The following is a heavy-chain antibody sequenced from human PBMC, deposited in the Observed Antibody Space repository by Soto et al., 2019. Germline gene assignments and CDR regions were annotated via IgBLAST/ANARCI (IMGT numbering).Heavy chain of an antibody. Sequence: QVQLVESGGGVVQPGGSLRLSCVASGFTFSNYAMHWVRQAPGKGLEWVAVISYDGSNKYYADSVKGRFTISRDHSKNTMYLQVNSLRAEDTAVYYCAREGLVGEYYFDSWGQGTLVTVSS. V-gene: IGHV3-30-3*01. CDR3: AREGLVGEYYFDS. CDR1: GFTFSNYA. D-gene: IGHD1-26*01. J-gene: IGHJ4*02. CDR2: ISYDGSNK.